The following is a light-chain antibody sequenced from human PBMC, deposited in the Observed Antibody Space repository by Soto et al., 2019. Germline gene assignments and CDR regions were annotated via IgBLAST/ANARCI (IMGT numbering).Light chain of an antibody. CDR1: ESVNNY. J-gene: IGKJ2*01. Sequence: EVVLTQSPATLSLSPGERATLSCRASESVNNYLAWYQQKPGQAPRLLIYDASNRATGIPARFSGSGSGTDFTLTISSLEPADFAVYFCQQRSNWPPDTFGQGTKLQIK. CDR2: DAS. CDR3: QQRSNWPPDT. V-gene: IGKV3-11*01.